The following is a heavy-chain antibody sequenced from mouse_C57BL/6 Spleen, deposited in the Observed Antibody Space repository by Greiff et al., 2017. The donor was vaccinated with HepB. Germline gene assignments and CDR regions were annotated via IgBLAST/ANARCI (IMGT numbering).Heavy chain of an antibody. V-gene: IGHV1-55*01. J-gene: IGHJ4*01. D-gene: IGHD1-1*01. CDR2: IYPGSGST. CDR1: GYTFTSYW. Sequence: QVQLQQSGAELVKPGASVKMSCKASGYTFTSYWITWVKQRPGQGLEWIGDIYPGSGSTNYNEKFKSKATLTVDTSSSTAYMQLSSLTSEDSAVYYCARAGLTTVVAGAMDYWGQGTSVTVSS. CDR3: ARAGLTTVVAGAMDY.